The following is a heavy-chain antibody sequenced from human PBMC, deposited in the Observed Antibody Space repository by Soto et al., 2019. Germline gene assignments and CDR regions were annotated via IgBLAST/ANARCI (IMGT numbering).Heavy chain of an antibody. CDR2: INTAKETT. D-gene: IGHD6-13*01. J-gene: IGHJ4*02. CDR3: ARGNSWSYFEH. Sequence: QVQLVQSGAEVKKPGASVKVSCRASGYTFSSYAIHWVRQAPGQRLEWVGWINTAKETTKYSQKFQGRVTITRDTSATIVYMDLSSLGSEDTAVYYCARGNSWSYFEHWGQGTLVTVSS. CDR1: GYTFSSYA. V-gene: IGHV1-3*04.